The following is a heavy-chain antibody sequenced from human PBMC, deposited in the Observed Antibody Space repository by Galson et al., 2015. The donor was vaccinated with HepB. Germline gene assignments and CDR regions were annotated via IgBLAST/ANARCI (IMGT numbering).Heavy chain of an antibody. J-gene: IGHJ3*02. CDR2: IYTSGST. CDR3: AREGDLSLYQLLSDAFDI. Sequence: TLSLTCTVSGGSISSGSYYWSWIRQPAGKGLEWIGRIYTSGSTNYNPSLKSRVTMSVDTSKNQFSLKLSSVTAADTAVYYCAREGDLSLYQLLSDAFDIWGQGTMVTVSS. CDR1: GGSISSGSYY. D-gene: IGHD2-2*01. V-gene: IGHV4-61*02.